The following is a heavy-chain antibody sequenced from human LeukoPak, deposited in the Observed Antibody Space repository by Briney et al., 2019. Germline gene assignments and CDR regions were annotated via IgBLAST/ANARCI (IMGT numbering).Heavy chain of an antibody. Sequence: GGSLRLSCAASGFTFSSYSMNWVRQAPGKGLEWVARIKSESDGGTTDYAAPVKGRFTISRDDSKNTLYLQMNSLKTDDTALYYSTTRRVDTGVVTGDFWGQGTLVTVSS. CDR1: GFTFSSYS. CDR2: IKSESDGGTT. D-gene: IGHD2-21*02. CDR3: TTRRVDTGVVTGDF. V-gene: IGHV3-15*07. J-gene: IGHJ4*02.